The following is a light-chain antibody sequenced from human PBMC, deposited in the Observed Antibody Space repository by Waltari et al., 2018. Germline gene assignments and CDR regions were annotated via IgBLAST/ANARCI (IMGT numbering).Light chain of an antibody. V-gene: IGKV1-9*01. CDR2: AAS. CDR1: QGISGY. J-gene: IGKJ4*01. CDR3: QQFNAYPLT. Sequence: DIQMTQSPSSLSASVGDRVTITCRASQGISGYLAWYQQRPGKGPKLLIYAASTLQSGVPSRFSGSGSGADFTLTISSLQPEDFATYFCQQFNAYPLTFGGGTKVEI.